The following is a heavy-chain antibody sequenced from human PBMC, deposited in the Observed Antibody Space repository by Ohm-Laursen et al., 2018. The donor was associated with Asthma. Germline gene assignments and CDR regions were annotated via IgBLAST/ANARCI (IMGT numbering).Heavy chain of an antibody. V-gene: IGHV4-30-4*02. CDR1: GGSIGSDDYY. Sequence: SDTLSLTCTVSGGSIGSDDYYWSWIRQPPGKGLEWIGYIYQSVSTYYSSSLKSRVTISVDTSKNQFSLKLSSVTAADTAVYYCARGIGCSGGSCYPFDYWGQGTLVTVSS. J-gene: IGHJ4*02. CDR2: IYQSVST. D-gene: IGHD2-15*01. CDR3: ARGIGCSGGSCYPFDY.